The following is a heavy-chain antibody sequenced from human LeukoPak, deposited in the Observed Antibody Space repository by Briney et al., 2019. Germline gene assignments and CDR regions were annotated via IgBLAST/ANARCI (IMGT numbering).Heavy chain of an antibody. Sequence: SETLSLTCAVYGGSFSGYYWSWIRQPPGKGLEWIGEINHSGSTNYNPSLKSRVTISVDTSKNQFSLKLSSVTAADTAVYYCARDAAADYWGQGSLVTVSS. D-gene: IGHD2-2*01. CDR3: ARDAAADY. V-gene: IGHV4-34*01. CDR1: GGSFSGYY. CDR2: INHSGST. J-gene: IGHJ4*02.